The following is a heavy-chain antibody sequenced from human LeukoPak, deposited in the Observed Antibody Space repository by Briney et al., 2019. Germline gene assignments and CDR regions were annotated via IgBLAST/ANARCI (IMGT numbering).Heavy chain of an antibody. CDR3: ARDPPYGSGSYFDS. J-gene: IGHJ4*02. Sequence: PGGSLRLSCAASGFTFSSFGMNWVRQAPGKGLEWVSSITDSSTSIHYADSLKGRFTVSRDNAKNSLYLQMNNLRAEDTAVYYCARDPPYGSGSYFDSWGQGTLVIVSS. D-gene: IGHD3-10*01. V-gene: IGHV3-21*01. CDR1: GFTFSSFG. CDR2: ITDSSTSI.